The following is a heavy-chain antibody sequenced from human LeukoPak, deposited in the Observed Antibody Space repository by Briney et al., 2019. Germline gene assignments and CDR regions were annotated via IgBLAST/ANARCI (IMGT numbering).Heavy chain of an antibody. Sequence: PSETLSLTCTVTGGSISSSSYYWGWIRQPPGKGLEWIGSIYYSGSTYYNPSLKSRVTISVDTSKTQFSLKLSSVTAADTAVYYCASGRITMIVVVTPPHYWGQGTLVTVSS. V-gene: IGHV4-39*01. J-gene: IGHJ4*02. D-gene: IGHD3-22*01. CDR2: IYYSGST. CDR1: GGSISSSSYY. CDR3: ASGRITMIVVVTPPHY.